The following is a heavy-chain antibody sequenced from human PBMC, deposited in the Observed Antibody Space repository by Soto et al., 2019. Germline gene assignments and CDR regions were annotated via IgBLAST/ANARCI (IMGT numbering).Heavy chain of an antibody. Sequence: PGGCIRLSGAASGFTFSSYAMSWVRQAPGKGLEWVSAISGSGGSTYYADSVKGRFTICRDNSKNTLYLQMNSLRAEHTALYYCAKRQLLVYFAGYSGQGTLVTRSS. CDR2: ISGSGGST. V-gene: IGHV3-23*01. D-gene: IGHD2-8*02. J-gene: IGHJ4*01. CDR3: AKRQLLVYFAGY. CDR1: GFTFSSYA.